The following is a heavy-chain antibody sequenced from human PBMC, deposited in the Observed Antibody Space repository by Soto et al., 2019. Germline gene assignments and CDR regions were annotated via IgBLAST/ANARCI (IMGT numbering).Heavy chain of an antibody. D-gene: IGHD6-19*01. Sequence: ASVKVSCKASGYTFTSNGISWVRQAPGQGLEWMGWISAYNGNTNYAQKLQGRVTMTTDTSTSTAYMELRSLRSDDTAVYYCARDPKRSCWQHYYYYGMYVWGQGTTVTVSS. CDR3: ARDPKRSCWQHYYYYGMYV. V-gene: IGHV1-18*01. CDR2: ISAYNGNT. J-gene: IGHJ6*02. CDR1: GYTFTSNG.